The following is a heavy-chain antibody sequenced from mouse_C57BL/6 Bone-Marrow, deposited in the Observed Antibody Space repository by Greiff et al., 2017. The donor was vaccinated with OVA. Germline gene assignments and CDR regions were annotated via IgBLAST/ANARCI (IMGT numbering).Heavy chain of an antibody. D-gene: IGHD1-1*01. J-gene: IGHJ2*01. Sequence: QVQLQQSGAELVRPGASVKLSCKASGYTFTDYYINWVKQRPGQGLEWIARIYPGSGNTYYNEKFKGKATLTAEKSSSTAYMQLSSLTSEDSAVYVYARGTTVVENYFDYWGQGTTLTVSS. CDR2: IYPGSGNT. CDR3: ARGTTVVENYFDY. CDR1: GYTFTDYY. V-gene: IGHV1-76*01.